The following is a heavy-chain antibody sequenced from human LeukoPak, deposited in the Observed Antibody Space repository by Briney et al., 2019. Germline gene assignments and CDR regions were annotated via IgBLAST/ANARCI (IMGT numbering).Heavy chain of an antibody. CDR3: ARDREAAAGSLPDY. V-gene: IGHV1-46*01. CDR1: GYTFTTYA. Sequence: GASVKVSCKASGYTFTTYAMNWVRQAPGQGLEWMGIINPSGGGTRYAQKFQGRVTMTRDTPTSTVYMELSSLRSEDTAVYYCARDREAAAGSLPDYWGQGTLVIVSS. D-gene: IGHD6-13*01. CDR2: INPSGGGT. J-gene: IGHJ4*02.